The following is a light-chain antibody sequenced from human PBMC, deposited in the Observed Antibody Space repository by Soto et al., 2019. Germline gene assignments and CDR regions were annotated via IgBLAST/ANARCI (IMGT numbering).Light chain of an antibody. V-gene: IGKV1-39*01. CDR1: QSISSY. Sequence: DILMTESPCSLSASVGDRVTITCRASQSISSYLNWYQQKPGKAPKLLIYAASSLQSGVPSGFSGSGSGAAFTLTISSLQPEDFATYYCQQSYSTPPITFGQGTRLEI. J-gene: IGKJ5*01. CDR2: AAS. CDR3: QQSYSTPPIT.